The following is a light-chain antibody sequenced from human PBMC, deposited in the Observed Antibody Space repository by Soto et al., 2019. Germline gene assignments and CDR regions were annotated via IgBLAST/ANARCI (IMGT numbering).Light chain of an antibody. Sequence: EIVLTQSPGTLSLSPGERATLSCRASQGVTPAYLAWYQHKPGQAPRLLIYGVFNRATGIPDRFSGSGSGTDFTLTISRLEPENFAVYSCQQYGGSPLFTFGPGTRVDFK. J-gene: IGKJ3*01. CDR2: GVF. V-gene: IGKV3-20*01. CDR3: QQYGGSPLFT. CDR1: QGVTPAY.